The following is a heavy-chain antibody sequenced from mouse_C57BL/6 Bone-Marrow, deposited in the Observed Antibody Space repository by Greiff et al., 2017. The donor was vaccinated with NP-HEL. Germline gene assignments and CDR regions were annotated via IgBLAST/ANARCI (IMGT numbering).Heavy chain of an antibody. J-gene: IGHJ3*01. CDR2: INPNNGGT. D-gene: IGHD2-4*01. Sequence: EVKLEESGPELVKPGASVKIPCKASGYTFTDYNMDWVKQSHGKSLEWIGDINPNNGGTIYNQKFKGKATLTVDKSSSTAYMELRSLTSEDTAVYYCARLDDYDGSLAYWGQGTLVTVSA. CDR1: GYTFTDYN. CDR3: ARLDDYDGSLAY. V-gene: IGHV1-18*01.